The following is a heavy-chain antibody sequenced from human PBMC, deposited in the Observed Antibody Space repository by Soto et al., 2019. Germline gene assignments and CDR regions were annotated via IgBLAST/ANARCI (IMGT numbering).Heavy chain of an antibody. CDR3: AKDQYSSSWYRGSNAFDI. Sequence: GGSLRLSCAASGFTFSSYAMSWVRQAPGKGLEWVSAISGSGGSTYYADSVKGRFTISRDNSKNTLYLQMNSLRVEDTAVYYCAKDQYSSSWYRGSNAFDIWGQGTMVTVSS. CDR2: ISGSGGST. J-gene: IGHJ3*02. D-gene: IGHD6-13*01. CDR1: GFTFSSYA. V-gene: IGHV3-23*01.